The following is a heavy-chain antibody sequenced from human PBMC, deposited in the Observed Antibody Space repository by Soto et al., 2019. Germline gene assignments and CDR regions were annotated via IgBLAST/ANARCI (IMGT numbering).Heavy chain of an antibody. J-gene: IGHJ4*02. CDR3: ARVTGYCSGGSCYSHSHFDY. CDR2: IYYSGST. CDR1: GGSISSSSYY. Sequence: SETLSLTCIVSGGSISSSSYYWGWIRQPPGKGLEWIGSIYYSGSTYYNASLKSRVTISVDTSKNQFSLNLSSVTAADTAVYYCARVTGYCSGGSCYSHSHFDYWGQGTLVTVSS. D-gene: IGHD2-15*01. V-gene: IGHV4-39*01.